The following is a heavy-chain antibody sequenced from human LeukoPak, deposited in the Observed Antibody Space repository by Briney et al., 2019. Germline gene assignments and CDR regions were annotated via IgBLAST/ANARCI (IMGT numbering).Heavy chain of an antibody. CDR1: GFTFSSYA. CDR3: AKDPYDFWSGYYSSQFDY. J-gene: IGHJ4*02. V-gene: IGHV3-23*01. Sequence: GGSLRLSCAASGFTFSSYAMSWVRQAPGKGLEWVSAISGSGGSTYYADSVKGRFTISRDNSKNTLYLQMNSLRAEDTAVYYCAKDPYDFWSGYYSSQFDYWGQGTLVTVSS. D-gene: IGHD3-3*01. CDR2: ISGSGGST.